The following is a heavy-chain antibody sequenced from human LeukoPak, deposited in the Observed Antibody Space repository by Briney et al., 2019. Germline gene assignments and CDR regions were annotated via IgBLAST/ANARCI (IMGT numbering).Heavy chain of an antibody. D-gene: IGHD3-22*01. V-gene: IGHV3-21*01. CDR2: ISLTSGYI. Sequence: PGGSLRLSCAASGFTFSSYNMDWVRQAPGKGLEWVSSISLTSGYIQYADPVKGRFTISRDNAKNSLYLQMNSLRAEDTAVYYCARSGTTYYYDSSTRIWGQGTMVTVSS. CDR1: GFTFSSYN. J-gene: IGHJ3*02. CDR3: ARSGTTYYYDSSTRI.